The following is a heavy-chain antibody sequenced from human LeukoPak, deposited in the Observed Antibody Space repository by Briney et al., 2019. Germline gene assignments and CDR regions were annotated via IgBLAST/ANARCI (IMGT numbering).Heavy chain of an antibody. Sequence: SETLSLTCAVYGGSFSGYYWSWIRQPPGKGLEWIGEINHGGSTNYNPSLKSRVTISVDTSKKQFSLKLSSVTAADTAVYYCARAIRGVMIVYYYYGQDVWGQGTTVTVSS. J-gene: IGHJ6*02. D-gene: IGHD3-10*01. CDR2: INHGGST. CDR1: GGSFSGYY. CDR3: ARAIRGVMIVYYYYGQDV. V-gene: IGHV4-34*01.